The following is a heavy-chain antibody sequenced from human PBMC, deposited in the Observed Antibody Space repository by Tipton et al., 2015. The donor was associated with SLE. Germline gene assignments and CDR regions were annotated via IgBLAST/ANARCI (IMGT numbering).Heavy chain of an antibody. V-gene: IGHV3-53*04. CDR3: ATRRISGDY. D-gene: IGHD1-20*01. Sequence: QLVQSGGGLVQPGGSLRLSCAASGFSVSDNYMTWVRQASGRPLEWVSTIYTDGGTYYADSVKGRFIISRDTSRNVLYLQMHSLRADDTAVYFCATRRISGDYWGQGTLVTVSS. CDR2: IYTDGGT. J-gene: IGHJ4*02. CDR1: GFSVSDNY.